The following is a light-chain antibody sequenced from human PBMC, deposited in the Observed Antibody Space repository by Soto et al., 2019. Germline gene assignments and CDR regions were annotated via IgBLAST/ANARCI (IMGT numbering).Light chain of an antibody. Sequence: QLVLTQSPSASASLGASVKLTCTLSSGHSSYAIAWHQQKPEKGPRYLMKGNTDGSHNKGDGIPDRFSGSSSGAERYLTISSLQSEDEADYYCQTWGAGFSVVFGGGTKLTVL. J-gene: IGLJ2*01. CDR3: QTWGAGFSVV. CDR2: GNTDGSH. V-gene: IGLV4-69*01. CDR1: SGHSSYA.